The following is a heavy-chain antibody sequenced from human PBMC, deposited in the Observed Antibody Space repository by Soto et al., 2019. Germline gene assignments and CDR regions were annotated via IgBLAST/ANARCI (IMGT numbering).Heavy chain of an antibody. J-gene: IGHJ5*02. Sequence: GGSLRLSCAASGFTFSSYAMSWVRQAPGKGLEWVSAISGSGGSTYYADSVKGRFTISRDNSKNTLYLQMNSLRAEDTAVYYCAKDIEYSSSSGWFDPWGQGTLVTVSS. CDR3: AKDIEYSSSSGWFDP. D-gene: IGHD6-6*01. CDR2: ISGSGGST. CDR1: GFTFSSYA. V-gene: IGHV3-23*01.